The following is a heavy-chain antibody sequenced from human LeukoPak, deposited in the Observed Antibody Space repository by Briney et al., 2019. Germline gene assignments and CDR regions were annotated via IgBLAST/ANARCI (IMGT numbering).Heavy chain of an antibody. J-gene: IGHJ4*02. CDR2: LYYSGST. Sequence: SETLPLTCTVSGGSISSYYWSWIRQPPGKGLEWIGYLYYSGSTNYNPSLKSRVSISVDTSKNEFSLKLSSMTAADTAVYFCARGEHYYYDSSGYYSYWGQGTLVTVSS. V-gene: IGHV4-59*01. CDR3: ARGEHYYYDSSGYYSY. CDR1: GGSISSYY. D-gene: IGHD3-22*01.